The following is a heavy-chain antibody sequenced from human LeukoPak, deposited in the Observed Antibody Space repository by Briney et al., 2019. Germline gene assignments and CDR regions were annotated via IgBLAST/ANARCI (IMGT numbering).Heavy chain of an antibody. CDR3: ARDPSDSSGRYIFFDF. V-gene: IGHV1-18*01. J-gene: IGHJ4*02. Sequence: ASVRVSFKASGYTFTIYGISWVRQAPGQGGEWMGWISAYNGNTNYAQKLQGRVTMTTDTSTSTAYMELRSLRSDDTAVYYCARDPSDSSGRYIFFDFWGQGTLVAVSS. D-gene: IGHD6-13*01. CDR1: GYTFTIYG. CDR2: ISAYNGNT.